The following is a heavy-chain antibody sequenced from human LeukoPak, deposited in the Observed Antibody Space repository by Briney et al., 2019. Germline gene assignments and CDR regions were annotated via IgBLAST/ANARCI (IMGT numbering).Heavy chain of an antibody. CDR3: ARGGGYNWNAPFDY. CDR1: GGAFSSYA. J-gene: IGHJ4*02. D-gene: IGHD1-1*01. Sequence: ASVKVSCKASGGAFSSYAISWVRQAPGQGLEWMGGIIPIFGTANYAQKFQGRVTITADESTSTAYMELSSLRSEDTAVYYCARGGGYNWNAPFDYWGQGTLVTVSS. CDR2: IIPIFGTA. V-gene: IGHV1-69*01.